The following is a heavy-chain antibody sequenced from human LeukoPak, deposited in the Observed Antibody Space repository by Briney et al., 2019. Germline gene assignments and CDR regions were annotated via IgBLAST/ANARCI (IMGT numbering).Heavy chain of an antibody. Sequence: SETLSLTCAVYGGSFSGYYRSWIRQPPGKGLEWIGEINHRGSTNYNPSLKSRVTISVDTSKHQFSLKLSSVTAADTAVYYCARQDYYGSGSLADAFDIWGQGTMVTVSS. CDR2: INHRGST. CDR3: ARQDYYGSGSLADAFDI. J-gene: IGHJ3*02. D-gene: IGHD3-10*01. V-gene: IGHV4-34*01. CDR1: GGSFSGYY.